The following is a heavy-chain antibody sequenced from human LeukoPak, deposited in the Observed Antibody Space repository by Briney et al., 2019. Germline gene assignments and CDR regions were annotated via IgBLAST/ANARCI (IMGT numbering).Heavy chain of an antibody. D-gene: IGHD3-3*01. V-gene: IGHV4-4*02. J-gene: IGHJ6*02. CDR1: GGSISSSNW. CDR2: IYYSGST. Sequence: PSGTLSLTCAVSGGSISSSNWWSWVRQPPGKGLEWIGYIYYSGSTNYNPSLKSRVTISVDTSKNQFSLKLSSVTAADTAVYYCARAPYDFWSGYYPYYYYYGMDVWGQGTTVTVSS. CDR3: ARAPYDFWSGYYPYYYYYGMDV.